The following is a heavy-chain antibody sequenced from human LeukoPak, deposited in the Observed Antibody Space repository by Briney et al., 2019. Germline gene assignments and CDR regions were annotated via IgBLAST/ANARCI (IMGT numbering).Heavy chain of an antibody. Sequence: SETLSLTRTVSGDSFSSHYWTWIRQPPGKGPEWIGYISYIGSTNYNPSLKSRVTISIDTSKNQFSLKLTSVTAADTAVYYCARDLVTVTKGFDIWGQGTMVSVSS. CDR1: GDSFSSHY. D-gene: IGHD4-17*01. V-gene: IGHV4-59*11. CDR2: ISYIGST. CDR3: ARDLVTVTKGFDI. J-gene: IGHJ3*02.